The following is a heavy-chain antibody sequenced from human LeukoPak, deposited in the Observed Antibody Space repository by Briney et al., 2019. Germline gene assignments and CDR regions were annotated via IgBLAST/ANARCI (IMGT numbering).Heavy chain of an antibody. J-gene: IGHJ4*02. Sequence: GGSLRLSCAASGFIFSSYGMHWVRQAPGKGLEWVAVISYDGSNKYYADSVKGRFTISRDNSKNTLYLQMNSLRAEDTAVYYCAKTVRYFDWLLSPFDYWGQGTLVTVSS. CDR3: AKTVRYFDWLLSPFDY. CDR1: GFIFSSYG. V-gene: IGHV3-30*18. D-gene: IGHD3-9*01. CDR2: ISYDGSNK.